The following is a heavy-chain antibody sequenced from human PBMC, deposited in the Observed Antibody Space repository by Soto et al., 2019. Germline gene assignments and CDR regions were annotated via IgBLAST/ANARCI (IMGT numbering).Heavy chain of an antibody. V-gene: IGHV1-3*01. CDR2: INPDNGNT. CDR1: GYTFTRYT. CDR3: ARGIATGQLDP. D-gene: IGHD2-15*01. Sequence: QVQLVQSGAEVKKPGASVKISCKASGYTFTRYTMNWVRQAPGQRLEWMGWINPDNGNTKSSQKFQDRVIITRDTSASTAYMDLSSLRSEDTAVYYCARGIATGQLDPWGQGTLGTLSS. J-gene: IGHJ5*02.